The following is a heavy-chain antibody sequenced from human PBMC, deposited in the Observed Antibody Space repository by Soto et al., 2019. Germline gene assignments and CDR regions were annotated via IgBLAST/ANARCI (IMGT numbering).Heavy chain of an antibody. CDR2: IIPILGMA. CDR3: ARGGLYYYDSSGSFDY. V-gene: IGHV1-69*02. J-gene: IGHJ4*02. Sequence: QVQLVQSGAEVKKPGSSVKVSCKASGGTFSTYTISWVRQAPGPGLEWMGRIIPILGMANYAQKFQGRVTISADKSTNTAYMELSSLRSEDTAVYYCARGGLYYYDSSGSFDYWGQGTLVTVSS. CDR1: GGTFSTYT. D-gene: IGHD3-22*01.